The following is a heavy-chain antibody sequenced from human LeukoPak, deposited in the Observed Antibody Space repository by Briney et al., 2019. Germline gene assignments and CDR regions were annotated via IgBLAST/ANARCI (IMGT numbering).Heavy chain of an antibody. D-gene: IGHD7-27*01. J-gene: IGHJ3*02. CDR1: GYTFTSYY. CDR2: ISAYNGNT. CDR3: ARVNWGDAFDI. V-gene: IGHV1-18*04. Sequence: ASVKVSCKASGYTFTSYYMHWARQAPGQGLEWMGWISAYNGNTNYAQKLQGRVTMTTDTSTSTAYMELRSLRSDDTAVYYCARVNWGDAFDIWGQGTMVTVSS.